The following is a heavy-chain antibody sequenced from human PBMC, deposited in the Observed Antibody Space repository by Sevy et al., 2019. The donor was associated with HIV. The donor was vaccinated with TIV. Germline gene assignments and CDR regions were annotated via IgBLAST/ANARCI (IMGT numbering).Heavy chain of an antibody. CDR3: ARPYCSGGSCYRWYFDY. CDR2: ISAYNGNT. Sequence: GSVKVSCKASGYTFNSYGITWVRQAPGQGLEWMGWISAYNGNTNYAQKLQGRVTMTTDTSTSTAYMELRSLRSDDTAVYYCARPYCSGGSCYRWYFDYWGQGTLVTVSS. D-gene: IGHD2-15*01. CDR1: GYTFNSYG. J-gene: IGHJ4*02. V-gene: IGHV1-18*01.